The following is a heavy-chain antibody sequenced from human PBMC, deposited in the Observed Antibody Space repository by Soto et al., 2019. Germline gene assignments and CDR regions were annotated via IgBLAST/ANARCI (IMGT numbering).Heavy chain of an antibody. CDR3: ATLYSGHVDY. Sequence: GGSLRLSCAASGFTFSTYAMTWVRQAPGKGLEWVSAIGGSGGNIYYADSVKGRFTISRDNSKSTLYLQMNSLRVEDTAVYYCATLYSGHVDYWGQGTPVTVSS. CDR2: IGGSGGNI. D-gene: IGHD5-12*01. CDR1: GFTFSTYA. J-gene: IGHJ4*02. V-gene: IGHV3-23*01.